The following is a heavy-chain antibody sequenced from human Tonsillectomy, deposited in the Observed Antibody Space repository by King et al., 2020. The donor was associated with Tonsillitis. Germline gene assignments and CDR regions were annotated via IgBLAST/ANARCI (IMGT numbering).Heavy chain of an antibody. J-gene: IGHJ4*02. CDR1: GFTFSVYG. CDR2: MSYDGSDK. CDR3: ARLEDYGGPGGFDY. Sequence: VQLVESGGGVVQPGRSLKLSCVASGFTFSVYGLNWVRQAPGKGLEWVALMSYDGSDKYYADSVRDRFTISRDNSKNTLFLQMNSLRAEDTAVYYCARLEDYGGPGGFDYWGQGTLVTVSS. D-gene: IGHD4-23*01. V-gene: IGHV3-33*08.